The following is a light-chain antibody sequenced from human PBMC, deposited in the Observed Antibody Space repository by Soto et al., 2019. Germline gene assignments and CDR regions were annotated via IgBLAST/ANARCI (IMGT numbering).Light chain of an antibody. V-gene: IGLV1-40*01. Sequence: QSVLTQPPSVSGAPGQRVTISCTGNSSNIGAGYDVHWYQQLPGKAPKLLIFGNSHRPSGVPDRFFGSKSGNTASLTISGLQAEDEADYYCSSYTSSSTWVFGGGTKVTVL. CDR3: SSYTSSSTWV. CDR2: GNS. J-gene: IGLJ3*02. CDR1: SSNIGAGYD.